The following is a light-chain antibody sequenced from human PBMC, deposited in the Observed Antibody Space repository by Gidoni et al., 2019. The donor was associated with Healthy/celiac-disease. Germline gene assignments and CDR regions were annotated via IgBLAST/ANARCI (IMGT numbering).Light chain of an antibody. J-gene: IGLJ3*02. CDR1: SSDVGGYNY. Sequence: QSALTQPASVSGSPGQSITISCTGTSSDVGGYNYVSWYQQHPGKAPKLMIYDVSRRPSGVSSRFSGSKSGNTASLTISGLQAEDEADYYCSSCTSSSTWVFGGGTKLTVL. V-gene: IGLV2-14*03. CDR2: DVS. CDR3: SSCTSSSTWV.